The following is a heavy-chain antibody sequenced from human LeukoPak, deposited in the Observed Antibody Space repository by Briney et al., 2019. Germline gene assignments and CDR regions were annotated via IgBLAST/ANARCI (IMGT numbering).Heavy chain of an antibody. Sequence: SETLSLTCTVSGGSISSYYWSWIRQPPGKGLEWIGYIYYSGTTNYNPSLKSRVTMSVDTSKNQFSLKLNSVTAADTAVYYCARAYCSGGTCYSWYFQYWGQGTLVTVSS. CDR3: ARAYCSGGTCYSWYFQY. J-gene: IGHJ1*01. V-gene: IGHV4-59*01. D-gene: IGHD2-15*01. CDR1: GGSISSYY. CDR2: IYYSGTT.